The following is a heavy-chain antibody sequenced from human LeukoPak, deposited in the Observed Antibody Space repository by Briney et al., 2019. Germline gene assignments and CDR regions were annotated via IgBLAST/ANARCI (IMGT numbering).Heavy chain of an antibody. CDR1: GGSINSYY. J-gene: IGHJ4*02. CDR2: IYYTGST. V-gene: IGHV4-59*12. CDR3: AREGGPYRPLDY. Sequence: PSETLSLTCTVSGGSINSYYWSWIRQPPGKGLECIGHIYYTGSTYYNPSLKSRVAISVDKSENHISLKLTSVTAADTAVYYCAREGGPYRPLDYSGQGTLVTVAS.